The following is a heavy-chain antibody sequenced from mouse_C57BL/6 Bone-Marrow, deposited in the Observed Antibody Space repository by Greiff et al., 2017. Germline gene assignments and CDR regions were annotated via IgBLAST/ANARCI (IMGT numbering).Heavy chain of an antibody. CDR1: GYTFTSYW. D-gene: IGHD2-3*01. Sequence: QVQLQQPGAELVKPGASVKLSCKASGYTFTSYWMQWVNQRPGQGLEWIGEIDTSDSYTNYNQKFKGKATLTVDTSSSTAYMQLSSLTSEYSAVYDCAREDGGDGYYYFDYWGQGTTLTVSS. CDR3: AREDGGDGYYYFDY. J-gene: IGHJ2*01. CDR2: IDTSDSYT. V-gene: IGHV1-50*01.